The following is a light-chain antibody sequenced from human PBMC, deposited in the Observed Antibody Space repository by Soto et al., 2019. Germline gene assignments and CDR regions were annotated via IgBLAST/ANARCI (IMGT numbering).Light chain of an antibody. CDR2: DVS. Sequence: EIVLTQSPATLSLSPGERATLSCRASQSVSSYLAWYQQKPGQAPRLLMYDVSNRATGIPASFSGSGSGTDFTHTFTSIEPEDFAVYYCQQRSSWPWTFGQGTKLEIK. V-gene: IGKV3-11*01. CDR1: QSVSSY. J-gene: IGKJ1*01. CDR3: QQRSSWPWT.